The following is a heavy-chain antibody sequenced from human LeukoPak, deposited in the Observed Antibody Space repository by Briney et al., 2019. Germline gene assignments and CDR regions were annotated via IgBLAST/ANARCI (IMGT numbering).Heavy chain of an antibody. D-gene: IGHD6-13*01. Sequence: SETLSLTCTVSSGSISSGSYYWGWIRQPAGKGLEWIGRIYTSGSTNYNPSLKSRVTISVDTSKNQFSLKLSSVTAADTTVYSCARNPIAAAGTSYYYYYYYMDVWGKGTTVTVSS. CDR2: IYTSGST. V-gene: IGHV4-61*02. CDR3: ARNPIAAAGTSYYYYYYYMDV. CDR1: SGSISSGSYY. J-gene: IGHJ6*03.